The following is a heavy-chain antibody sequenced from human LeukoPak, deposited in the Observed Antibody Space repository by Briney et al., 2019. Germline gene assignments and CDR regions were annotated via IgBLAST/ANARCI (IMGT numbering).Heavy chain of an antibody. CDR1: GFTFSNSG. J-gene: IGHJ3*02. V-gene: IGHV3-30*19. CDR2: ISYDGSNK. D-gene: IGHD3/OR15-3a*01. Sequence: GGSLRLSCAASGFTFSNSGMHWVRQAPGKGLEWVAVISYDGSNKYYADSVKGRFTISRDNSKNTLYLQMNSLRAEDTAVYYCARDGPVIMDDAFDIWGQGTMVTVSS. CDR3: ARDGPVIMDDAFDI.